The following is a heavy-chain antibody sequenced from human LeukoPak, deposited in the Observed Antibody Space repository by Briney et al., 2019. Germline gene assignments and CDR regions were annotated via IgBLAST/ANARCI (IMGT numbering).Heavy chain of an antibody. V-gene: IGHV1-18*01. CDR1: GYTFTSYG. CDR2: ISAYNGNT. Sequence: ASVKVSCKASGYTFTSYGISWVRQDPGQGLEWMGWISAYNGNTNYAQKLQGRVTMTTDTSTSTAYMELSSLSSDDTAVYYCARDPQYYYGSGRNPNAFDIWGQGTMVTVSS. D-gene: IGHD3-10*01. CDR3: ARDPQYYYGSGRNPNAFDI. J-gene: IGHJ3*02.